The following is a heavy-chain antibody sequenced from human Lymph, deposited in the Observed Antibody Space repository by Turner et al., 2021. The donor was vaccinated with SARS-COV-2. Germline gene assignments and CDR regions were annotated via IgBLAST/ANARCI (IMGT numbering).Heavy chain of an antibody. V-gene: IGHV3-53*02. CDR1: GFTVSSNY. CDR2: IYIGGTT. CDR3: ARDLGPLAFDI. J-gene: IGHJ3*02. Sequence: VQLVATGGGLIQPGGSLSLSCSASGFTVSSNYMSWVRQAQGKGLEWVSVIYIGGTTYYADSVKGRFTISRDNSKNTLYLQMNSLRAEDTAVYYCARDLGPLAFDIWGQGTMVTVSS.